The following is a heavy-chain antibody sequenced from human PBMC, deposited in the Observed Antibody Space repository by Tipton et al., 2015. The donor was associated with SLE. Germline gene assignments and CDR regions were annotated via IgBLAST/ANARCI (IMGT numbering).Heavy chain of an antibody. J-gene: IGHJ5*02. CDR3: ARDTDP. V-gene: IGHV3-7*01. CDR2: IKQDGSEK. CDR1: GFTFSSYW. Sequence: SLRLSCAASGFTFSSYWMTWVRQAPGKGLEWVASIKQDGSEKNYVVPVKGRFTISRDNAKNSVSLQMNSLRAEDTAVYYCARDTDPWGQGTLVTVSS.